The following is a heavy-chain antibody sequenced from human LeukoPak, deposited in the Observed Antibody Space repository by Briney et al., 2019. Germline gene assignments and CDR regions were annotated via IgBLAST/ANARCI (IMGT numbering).Heavy chain of an antibody. CDR3: AKHESSSWYICDY. CDR1: GFTFSSYA. V-gene: IGHV3-23*01. J-gene: IGHJ4*02. Sequence: GGSLRLSCAASGFTFSSYAMSWVRQAPGKGLEWVSAISGSGGSTYHADSVKGRFTISRDNSKSTLYLQMNSLRAEDTAVYYCAKHESSSWYICDYWGQGTLVTVSS. D-gene: IGHD6-13*01. CDR2: ISGSGGST.